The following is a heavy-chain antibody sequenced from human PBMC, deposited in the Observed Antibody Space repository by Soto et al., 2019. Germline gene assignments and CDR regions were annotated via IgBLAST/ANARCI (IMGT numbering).Heavy chain of an antibody. J-gene: IGHJ4*02. Sequence: ESGGGVVQPGRSLRLSCAASGFTFSSYGMHWVRQAPGKGLEWVAVISYDGSNKYYADSVKGRFTISRDNSKNTLYLQMNSLRAEDTAVYYCAKDYHYYDSSGLDYWGQGTLVTVSS. CDR3: AKDYHYYDSSGLDY. CDR1: GFTFSSYG. D-gene: IGHD3-22*01. CDR2: ISYDGSNK. V-gene: IGHV3-30*18.